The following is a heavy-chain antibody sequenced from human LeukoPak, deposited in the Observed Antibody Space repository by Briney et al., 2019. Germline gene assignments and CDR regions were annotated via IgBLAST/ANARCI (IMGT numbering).Heavy chain of an antibody. CDR1: GFTFSSYT. Sequence: GGSLRLSCAASGFTFSSYTMNWVRQAPGKGLEWVSAISGSGGSTYYADSVKGRFTISRDNSKNTLYLQMNSLRAEDTAVYYCARYRTFFGTGFDYWGQGTLVTVSS. D-gene: IGHD3-3*01. CDR3: ARYRTFFGTGFDY. CDR2: ISGSGGST. J-gene: IGHJ4*02. V-gene: IGHV3-23*01.